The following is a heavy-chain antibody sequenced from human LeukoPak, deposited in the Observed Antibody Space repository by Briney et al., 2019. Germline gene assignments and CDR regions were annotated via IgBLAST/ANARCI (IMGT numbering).Heavy chain of an antibody. Sequence: ASVKVSCKASVYTFTRYYIHWVRQAPGQGLEWMGIINPSGNSTSYAQKFQGRVTMTRDTSTSTVYMELSSLRSEDTAVYYCAREGTVSFDYWGQGTLVTASS. CDR3: AREGTVSFDY. CDR2: INPSGNST. J-gene: IGHJ4*02. D-gene: IGHD3/OR15-3a*01. V-gene: IGHV1-46*01. CDR1: VYTFTRYY.